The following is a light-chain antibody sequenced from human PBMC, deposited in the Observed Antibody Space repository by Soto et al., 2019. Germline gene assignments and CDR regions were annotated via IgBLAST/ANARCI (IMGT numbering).Light chain of an antibody. CDR2: KAS. Sequence: DVPMTQSPSTLSASVGDRVTITCRASESIDIWLAWYQQKPGKAPNLLIYKASTLETGVPSRFTGSGSGTEFTLTISSLQPDDFATYYCQQYNTFSTFGQGTKV. CDR1: ESIDIW. J-gene: IGKJ1*01. V-gene: IGKV1-5*03. CDR3: QQYNTFST.